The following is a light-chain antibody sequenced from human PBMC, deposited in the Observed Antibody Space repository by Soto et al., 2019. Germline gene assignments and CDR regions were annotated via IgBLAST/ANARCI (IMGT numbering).Light chain of an antibody. Sequence: EIVMTQSPATLSVSPGERVTLSCRASQSFSIHLAWYQQRPGQAPRLLFYGASTRATGIPARFSGSGSGTEFTLTISSLQSEDFAVYYCQQYEGWSYTFGQGTKVDIK. CDR3: QQYEGWSYT. CDR1: QSFSIH. CDR2: GAS. V-gene: IGKV3-15*01. J-gene: IGKJ2*01.